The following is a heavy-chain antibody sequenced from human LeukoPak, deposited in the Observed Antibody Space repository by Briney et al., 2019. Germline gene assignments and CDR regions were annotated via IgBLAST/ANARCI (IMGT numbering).Heavy chain of an antibody. CDR2: ISSSGSTI. CDR1: GFTFSSYE. D-gene: IGHD4-11*01. CDR3: ARGTLGYSNYGEHLLDY. V-gene: IGHV3-48*03. Sequence: GGSLRLSCAASGFTFSSYEMNWVRQAPGKGLEWVSYISSSGSTIYYADSVKGRFTISRDNAKNSLYLQMNSLRAEDTAVYYCARGTLGYSNYGEHLLDYWGQGTLVTVSS. J-gene: IGHJ4*02.